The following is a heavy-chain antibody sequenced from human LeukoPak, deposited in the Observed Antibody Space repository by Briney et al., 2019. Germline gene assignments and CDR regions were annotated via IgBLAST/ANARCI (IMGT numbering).Heavy chain of an antibody. V-gene: IGHV3-23*01. Sequence: GGSLRLSCAASGFAFVDHGMTWVRQAPGKGLEWVSTISDSGESTYYTDSVKGRFTISRDNSENTVYLQMDSLRADDTAVYFCAKNSGTYFYWGQGTRVPVSS. CDR2: ISDSGEST. CDR3: AKNSGTYFY. D-gene: IGHD1-26*01. CDR1: GFAFVDHG. J-gene: IGHJ4*02.